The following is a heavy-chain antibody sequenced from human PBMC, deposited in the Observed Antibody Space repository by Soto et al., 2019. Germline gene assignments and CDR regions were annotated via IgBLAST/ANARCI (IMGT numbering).Heavy chain of an antibody. CDR3: ARGGFSSSWRLDY. J-gene: IGHJ4*02. V-gene: IGHV1-18*04. CDR1: AYDFNNYS. CDR2: IFPYTGDT. Sequence: QVYLVQSGAEVKKPGASVKVSCKASAYDFNNYSINWVRQAPGQGLEWMGSIFPYTGDTHYAQNLQARFTMTRDTSTNTAYMDLARLQFDDTAVYYCARGGFSSSWRLDYWGQGTLVTVSS. D-gene: IGHD6-13*01.